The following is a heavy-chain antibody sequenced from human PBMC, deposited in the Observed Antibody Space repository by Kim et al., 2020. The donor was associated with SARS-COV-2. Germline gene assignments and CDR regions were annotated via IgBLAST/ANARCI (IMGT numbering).Heavy chain of an antibody. CDR3: AKELLGYCSSTSCYRGYYYYGMDV. CDR2: ISYDGSNK. Sequence: GGSLRLSCAASGFTFSSYGMHWVRQAPGKGLEWVAVISYDGSNKYYADSVKGRFTISRDNSKNTLYLQMNSLRAEDTAVYYCAKELLGYCSSTSCYRGYYYYGMDVWGQGTTVTVSS. V-gene: IGHV3-30*18. J-gene: IGHJ6*02. D-gene: IGHD2-2*02. CDR1: GFTFSSYG.